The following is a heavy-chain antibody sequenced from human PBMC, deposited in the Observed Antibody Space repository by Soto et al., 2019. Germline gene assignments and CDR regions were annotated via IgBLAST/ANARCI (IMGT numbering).Heavy chain of an antibody. D-gene: IGHD2-15*01. CDR3: AREEVVVDTPWGAPRYYGMDV. CDR2: ISYDGSNK. J-gene: IGHJ6*02. CDR1: GFTFSSYA. V-gene: IGHV3-30-3*01. Sequence: QVQLVESGGGVVQPGRSLRLSCAASGFTFSSYAMHWVRQAPGKGLEWVAVISYDGSNKYYADYVKGRFTISRDNPKNTLYLQMNSLRAEDTAVYYCAREEVVVDTPWGAPRYYGMDVWGQGTTVTVSS.